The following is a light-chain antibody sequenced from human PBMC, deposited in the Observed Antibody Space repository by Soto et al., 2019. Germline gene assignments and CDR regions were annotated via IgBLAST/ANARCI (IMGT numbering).Light chain of an antibody. Sequence: DIQMTQSPSTLSASLGDRVTITCRASQDINRWLAWYQQKPGKAPKILIYNADTLESGVPSRLSGSGYGTEFILTISSLQPDDFATYYCQQFSLYWAFGQGTKVDI. CDR1: QDINRW. CDR3: QQFSLYWA. CDR2: NAD. V-gene: IGKV1-5*01. J-gene: IGKJ1*01.